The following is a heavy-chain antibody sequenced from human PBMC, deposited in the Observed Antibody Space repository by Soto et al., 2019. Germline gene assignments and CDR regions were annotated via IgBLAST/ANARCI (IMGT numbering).Heavy chain of an antibody. CDR1: GYTFPSYD. J-gene: IGHJ5*02. CDR2: MNPNSGNT. CDR3: AREHYGNAAWFDP. Sequence: QVQLVQSGAEVKKPGASVKVSCKASGYTFPSYDINWVRQATGQGLEWIGWMNPNSGNTGYAQKFQGRATITSHTSLSKAYMELSSLRSEDTAVYYSAREHYGNAAWFDPWGQGTLVTVSS. V-gene: IGHV1-8*01. D-gene: IGHD3-10*01.